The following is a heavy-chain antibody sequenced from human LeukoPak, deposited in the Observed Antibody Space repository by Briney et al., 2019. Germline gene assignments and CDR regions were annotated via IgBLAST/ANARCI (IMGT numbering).Heavy chain of an antibody. V-gene: IGHV2-5*02. Sequence: SGPTLVNPTQTLTLTCTFSGFSLSTSGVGVGWIRQPPGKALEWLALIYWDDDKRYSPSLKSRLTITKDTSKNQVVLTMTNMDPVDTATYYCAHPLCSGGSCPIAFDYWGQGTLVTVSS. CDR1: GFSLSTSGVG. CDR2: IYWDDDK. CDR3: AHPLCSGGSCPIAFDY. D-gene: IGHD2-15*01. J-gene: IGHJ4*02.